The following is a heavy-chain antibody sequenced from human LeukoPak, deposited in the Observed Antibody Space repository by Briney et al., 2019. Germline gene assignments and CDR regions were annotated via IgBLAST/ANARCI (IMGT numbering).Heavy chain of an antibody. CDR2: IKSKTDGGTT. CDR3: TTDLYYGDPPLDY. J-gene: IGHJ4*02. Sequence: AGGSLRLSCAASGFTFSNAWMSWVRQAPGKGLECVGRIKSKTDGGTTDYAAPVKGRFTISRDDSKTTLYLQMNSLKTEDTAVYYCTTDLYYGDPPLDYWGQGTLVTVSS. D-gene: IGHD4-17*01. CDR1: GFTFSNAW. V-gene: IGHV3-15*01.